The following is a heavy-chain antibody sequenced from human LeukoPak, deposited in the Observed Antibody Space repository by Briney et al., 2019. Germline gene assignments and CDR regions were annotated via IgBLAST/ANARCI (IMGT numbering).Heavy chain of an antibody. Sequence: GASVKVSCKASGYTFTGYYMHWVRQAPGQGLEWMGWINPNSGGTNYAQKFQGRVTMTRDTSISTAYMELSRLRSDDTAVYYCARGTVTFSYWYFDLWGRGTLATVSS. CDR2: INPNSGGT. CDR1: GYTFTGYY. D-gene: IGHD4-17*01. V-gene: IGHV1-2*02. J-gene: IGHJ2*01. CDR3: ARGTVTFSYWYFDL.